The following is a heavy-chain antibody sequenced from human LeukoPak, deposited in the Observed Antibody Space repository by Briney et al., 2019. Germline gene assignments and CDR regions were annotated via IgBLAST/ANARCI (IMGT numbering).Heavy chain of an antibody. V-gene: IGHV3-11*01. CDR3: AKRTYGLGEDDY. CDR2: ISSSGSTI. Sequence: PGGSLRLSCAASGFTLSDYYMSWIRQAPGKGLEWVSYISSSGSTIYYADSVKGRFTISRGNSKNTLYLQMNSLRAEDTAVYYCAKRTYGLGEDDYWGQGTLVTVSS. D-gene: IGHD1/OR15-1a*01. J-gene: IGHJ4*02. CDR1: GFTLSDYY.